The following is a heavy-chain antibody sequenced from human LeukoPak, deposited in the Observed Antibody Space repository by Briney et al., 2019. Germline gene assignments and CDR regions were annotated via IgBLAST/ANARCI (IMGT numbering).Heavy chain of an antibody. V-gene: IGHV3-7*01. CDR3: ARFSRSAESH. J-gene: IGHJ4*02. D-gene: IGHD2-15*01. CDR2: INQDGSLK. Sequence: GGSLRLSCAASGFTFSSYSMNWVRQAPGKGLEWVANINQDGSLKNNVDSLKGRFTISRDNAKSSLFLQMNSLRAEDTAVYYCARFSRSAESHWGQGTLVTVSS. CDR1: GFTFSSYS.